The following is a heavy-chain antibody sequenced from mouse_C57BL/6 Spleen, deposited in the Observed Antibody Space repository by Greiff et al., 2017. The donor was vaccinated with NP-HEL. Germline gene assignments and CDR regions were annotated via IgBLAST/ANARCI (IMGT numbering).Heavy chain of an antibody. CDR3: ARAYYYGSSRGFAY. J-gene: IGHJ3*01. V-gene: IGHV5-4*03. D-gene: IGHD1-1*01. CDR1: GFTFSSYA. CDR2: ISDGGSYT. Sequence: EVNVVESGGGLVKPGGSLKLSCAASGFTFSSYAMSWVRQTPEKRLEWVATISDGGSYTYYPDNVKGRFTISRDNAKNNLYLQMSHLKSEDTAMYYCARAYYYGSSRGFAYWGQGTLVTVSA.